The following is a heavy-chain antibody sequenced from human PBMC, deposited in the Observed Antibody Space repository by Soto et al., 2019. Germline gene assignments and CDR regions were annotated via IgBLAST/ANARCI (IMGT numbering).Heavy chain of an antibody. CDR1: GYTFTGYY. CDR3: ARAALALPPVAGTFDY. J-gene: IGHJ4*02. V-gene: IGHV1-2*02. D-gene: IGHD6-19*01. CDR2: INPNSCGT. Sequence: ASVKVSCKASGYTFTGYYMHWVRQAPGQGLEWMGWINPNSCGTNYAQKFPGRVTMTRDTSISTAYMELSRRRSDDTAVYYCARAALALPPVAGTFDYWGQGTMVTVSS.